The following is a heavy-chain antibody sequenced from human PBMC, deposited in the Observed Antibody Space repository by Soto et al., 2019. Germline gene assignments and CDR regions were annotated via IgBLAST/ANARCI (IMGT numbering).Heavy chain of an antibody. CDR1: GGPISSYY. V-gene: IGHV4-59*01. CDR2: IYYTGST. D-gene: IGHD3-16*02. Sequence: LCGGPISSYYWNWIRQPPGKGLEWIGYIYYTGSTNYNPSLKSRVTISVDTSKNQFSLKLSSVTAADTAVYYCARAFGSTMPSLFWGQGTLVTVSS. J-gene: IGHJ4*02. CDR3: ARAFGSTMPSLF.